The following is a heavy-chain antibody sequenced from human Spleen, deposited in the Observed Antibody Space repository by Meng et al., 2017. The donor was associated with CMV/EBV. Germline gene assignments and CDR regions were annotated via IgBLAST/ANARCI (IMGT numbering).Heavy chain of an antibody. V-gene: IGHV1-2*02. CDR3: AGRGYCSSTSCYFGDDEDWYFDL. Sequence: ASVKVSCKASGYTFTGYYMHWVRQAPGQGLEWMGWINPNSGGTNYAQKFQGRVTMTRDTSISTAYMELSRLRSDDTAVYYCAGRGYCSSTSCYFGDDEDWYFDLWGRGTLVTVSS. D-gene: IGHD2-2*01. J-gene: IGHJ2*01. CDR2: INPNSGGT. CDR1: GYTFTGYY.